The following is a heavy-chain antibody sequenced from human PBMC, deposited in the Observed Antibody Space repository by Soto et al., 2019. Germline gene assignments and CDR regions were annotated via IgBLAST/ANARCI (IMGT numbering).Heavy chain of an antibody. V-gene: IGHV4-4*02. J-gene: IGHJ6*03. D-gene: IGHD1-7*01. CDR2: IYHSGST. CDR1: SGSISSSNW. Sequence: QVQLQESGPGLVKPSGTLSLTCAVSSGSISSSNWWSWVRQPPGKGLEWIGEIYHSGSTNYNPSLKSRVTISVDKSKNQFSLKLSSVTAAYTAVYYCARGLELRLPYYYDYMDVWGKGTTVTFSS. CDR3: ARGLELRLPYYYDYMDV.